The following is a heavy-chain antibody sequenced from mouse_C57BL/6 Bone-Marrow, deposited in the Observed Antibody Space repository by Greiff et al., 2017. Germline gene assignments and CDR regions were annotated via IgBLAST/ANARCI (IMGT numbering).Heavy chain of an antibody. CDR1: GSSLTSYG. V-gene: IGHV2-2*01. CDR2: IWSGGST. Sequence: QVQLQQSGPGLVQPSQSLSITCTVSGSSLTSYGVHWVRPSPGKGLEWLGVIWSGGSTDSNAAFISRLSISKDNSKSQVFFKMNSLQADDTAIYYCARNFAYWGQGTLVTVSA. J-gene: IGHJ3*01. CDR3: ARNFAY.